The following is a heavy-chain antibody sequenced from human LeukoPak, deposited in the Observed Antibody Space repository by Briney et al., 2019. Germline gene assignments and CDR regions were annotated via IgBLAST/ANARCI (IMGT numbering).Heavy chain of an antibody. D-gene: IGHD6-19*01. Sequence: GGSLRLSCAASGFTFLSYGVHWVRQAPGKGLEWVSGINWNGGSTGYADSVKGRFTISRDNAKNSLYLQMNSLRAEDTALYYCARDPSSGWPDYWGQGTLVTVSS. CDR3: ARDPSSGWPDY. CDR2: INWNGGST. V-gene: IGHV3-20*04. CDR1: GFTFLSYG. J-gene: IGHJ4*02.